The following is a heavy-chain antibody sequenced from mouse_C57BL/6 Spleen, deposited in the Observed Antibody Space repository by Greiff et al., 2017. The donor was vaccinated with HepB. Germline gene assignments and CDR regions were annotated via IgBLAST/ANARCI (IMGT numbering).Heavy chain of an antibody. V-gene: IGHV1-50*01. CDR2: IDPSDSYT. Sequence: QVQLQQPGAELVKPGASVKLSCTASGYTFTSYWMQWVKQRPGQGLEWIGEIDPSDSYTNYNQKFRGKATLTVDTSSSTAYMQLSSLTSEDSAVYYCARKALYDGYYEFAYWGQGALVTVSA. CDR1: GYTFTSYW. CDR3: ARKALYDGYYEFAY. J-gene: IGHJ3*01. D-gene: IGHD2-3*01.